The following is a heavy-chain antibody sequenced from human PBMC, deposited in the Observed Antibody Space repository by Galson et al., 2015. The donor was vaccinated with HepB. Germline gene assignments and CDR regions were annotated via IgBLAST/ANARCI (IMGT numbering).Heavy chain of an antibody. Sequence: VKVSCKASGYTFTTYAMHWVRQAPGQRLEWMGWINTGNGNTKYPQSFQGRVTITRDTSANTAYMELSSLRSEDTSVYYCARDFHYGSGEDYYYYMDVWGKGTTVTVSS. CDR2: INTGNGNT. CDR1: GYTFTTYA. V-gene: IGHV1-3*04. J-gene: IGHJ6*03. CDR3: ARDFHYGSGEDYYYYMDV. D-gene: IGHD3-10*01.